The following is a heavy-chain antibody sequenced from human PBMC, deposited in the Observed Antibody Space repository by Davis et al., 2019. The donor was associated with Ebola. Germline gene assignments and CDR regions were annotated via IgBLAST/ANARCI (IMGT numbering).Heavy chain of an antibody. CDR1: GFTFSRYS. J-gene: IGHJ4*02. CDR3: ARDLWFGELSDC. V-gene: IGHV3-21*04. D-gene: IGHD3-10*01. Sequence: GGSLRLSCAASGFTFSRYSMNWVRQAPGKGLEWVSSISSTTTYIYYADSLKGRFTVSRDNAKNSLYLQMNSLRVDDTAVYYCARDLWFGELSDCWGQGTLVTVSS. CDR2: ISSTTTYI.